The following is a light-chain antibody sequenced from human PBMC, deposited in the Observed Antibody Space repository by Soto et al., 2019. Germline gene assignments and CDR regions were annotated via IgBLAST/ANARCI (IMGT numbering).Light chain of an antibody. CDR2: AAS. CDR1: QGIRND. J-gene: IGKJ2*01. CDR3: QQSYSTPYT. V-gene: IGKV1-39*01. Sequence: IQMTQSPSSLSASVGDRVTITCRASQGIRNDLDWFQQKPGKAPKLLIYAASNLQSGVPARFSGSGSGTDFTLTISSLQPEDFATYYCQQSYSTPYTFGQGTKVDIK.